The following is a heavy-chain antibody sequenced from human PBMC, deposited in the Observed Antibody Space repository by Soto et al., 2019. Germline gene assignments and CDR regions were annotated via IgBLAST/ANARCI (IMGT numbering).Heavy chain of an antibody. CDR3: ARDGYHAFDI. V-gene: IGHV3-33*08. J-gene: IGHJ3*02. D-gene: IGHD5-12*01. Sequence: GGSLRLSCAASGFTFSNYAMSWVRQAPGGGLEWVAVIWYDGSNKYYADSVKGRFTISRDNYKNTLYLQMNSLRAEDTAVYYCARDGYHAFDIWGQGKRVTVSS. CDR1: GFTFSNYA. CDR2: IWYDGSNK.